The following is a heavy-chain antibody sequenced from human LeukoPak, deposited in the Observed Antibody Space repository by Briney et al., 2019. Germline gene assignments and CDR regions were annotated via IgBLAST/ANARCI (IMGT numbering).Heavy chain of an antibody. V-gene: IGHV3-23*01. CDR2: ISGSGGST. CDR1: GFTFSSYA. Sequence: GGSLRLSCAASGFTFSSYAMSWVRQAPGKGLEWVSAISGSGGSTYYADSVKGRFTISRDNSRNTLYLQMNSLRAEDTAVYYCAKDLQRITIFGVVGDWGQGTLVTVSS. D-gene: IGHD3-3*01. J-gene: IGHJ4*02. CDR3: AKDLQRITIFGVVGD.